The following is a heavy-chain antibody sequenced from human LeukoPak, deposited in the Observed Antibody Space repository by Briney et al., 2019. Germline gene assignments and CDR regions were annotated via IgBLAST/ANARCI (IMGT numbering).Heavy chain of an antibody. D-gene: IGHD2-2*01. CDR2: ISSSSSYI. CDR3: ARDTGYCSSTSCYREGGGATFFDY. V-gene: IGHV3-21*01. CDR1: GFTFSSYS. J-gene: IGHJ4*02. Sequence: GGSLRLSCAASGFTFSSYSMNWVRQTPGKGLEWVSSISSSSSYIYYADSVKGRFTISRDNAKKSLYLQMNSLRAEDTAVYYCARDTGYCSSTSCYREGGGATFFDYWGQGALVTVSS.